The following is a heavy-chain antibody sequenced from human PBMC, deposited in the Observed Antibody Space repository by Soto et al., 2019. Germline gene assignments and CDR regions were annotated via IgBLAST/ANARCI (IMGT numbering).Heavy chain of an antibody. CDR1: GFTLTNHA. CDR3: ARDPTAVATYYFDN. J-gene: IGHJ4*02. D-gene: IGHD6-19*01. V-gene: IGHV3-30*04. Sequence: GGSLRLSCAVSGFTLTNHALHWVRQAPGKGLEWVAVISYDDSNKYYPDSVKGRFTVSRDKSKNTLYLQMNSLRTEDTAVYYCARDPTAVATYYFDNWGQGTLVTVSA. CDR2: ISYDDSNK.